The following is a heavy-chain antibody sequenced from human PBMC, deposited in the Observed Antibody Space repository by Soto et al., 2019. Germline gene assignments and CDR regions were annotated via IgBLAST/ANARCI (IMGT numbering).Heavy chain of an antibody. D-gene: IGHD3-10*01. J-gene: IGHJ4*02. Sequence: EVQLLESGGGLVQPGGSLRLSCAASGFTFSSYAMSWVRQAPGKGLEWVSAISGSGGSTYYADSVKGRFTISRDNSKNTLYLQMNSLRDEDSAIYYCARAGSFDLWGQGTLVTVSS. CDR3: ARAGSFDL. CDR2: ISGSGGST. CDR1: GFTFSSYA. V-gene: IGHV3-23*01.